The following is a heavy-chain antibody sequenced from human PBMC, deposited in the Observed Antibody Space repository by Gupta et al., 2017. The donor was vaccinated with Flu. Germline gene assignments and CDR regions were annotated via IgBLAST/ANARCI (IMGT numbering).Heavy chain of an antibody. CDR3: ASSYGGNPYYFDY. V-gene: IGHV3-11*01. CDR2: ISSSGGAM. CDR1: GSTFSDYY. Sequence: QVQLVESGGGLVKPGGSLRLSCAASGSTFSDYYMKWIRQAPGKGLEWISYISSSGGAMYYADSVKGRFTISRDNAKNSLYLQMDSLTADDTAVYYCASSYGGNPYYFDYWGQGTLVTVSS. J-gene: IGHJ4*02. D-gene: IGHD4-17*01.